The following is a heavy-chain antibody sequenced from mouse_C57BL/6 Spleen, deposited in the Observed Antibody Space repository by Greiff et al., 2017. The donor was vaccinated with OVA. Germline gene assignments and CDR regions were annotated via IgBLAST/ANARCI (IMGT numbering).Heavy chain of an antibody. J-gene: IGHJ4*01. CDR1: GYTFTSYW. V-gene: IGHV1-52*01. CDR3: ARAGNYDGYYRAMDY. Sequence: QVQLKQPGAELVRPGSSVKLSCKASGYTFTSYWMHWVKQRPIQGLEWIGNIDPSDSETHYNQKFKDKATLTVDKSSSTAYMQLSSLTSEDSAVYYCARAGNYDGYYRAMDYWGQGTSVTVSS. CDR2: IDPSDSET. D-gene: IGHD2-3*01.